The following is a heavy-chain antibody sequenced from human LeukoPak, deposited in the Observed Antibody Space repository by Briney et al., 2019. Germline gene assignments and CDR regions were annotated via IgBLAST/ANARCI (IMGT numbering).Heavy chain of an antibody. J-gene: IGHJ3*02. Sequence: SETLSLTCAVSGYSISSGYYWGWIRQPPGKGLEWIGSIYHSGSTYYNPSLKSRVTISVDTSKNQFSLKLSSVTAADTAVYYCARASLAAAGKDAFDIWGQGTMVTVSS. V-gene: IGHV4-38-2*01. CDR2: IYHSGST. CDR1: GYSISSGYY. CDR3: ARASLAAAGKDAFDI. D-gene: IGHD6-13*01.